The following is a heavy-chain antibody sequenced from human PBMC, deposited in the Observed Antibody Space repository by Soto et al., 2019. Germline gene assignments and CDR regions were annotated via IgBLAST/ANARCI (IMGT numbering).Heavy chain of an antibody. CDR2: IYHSGST. Sequence: QVQLQESGPGLVKPSETLSLTCTVYGVSITSNNWWSWVRQSPGKGLEWIGEIYHSGSTNYNPSLKSIVNISVDKSKNKFSLKLSSVTDEDTAVYYCARDDHLVRVTSSLGAMDVWGQGTPVTVCS. CDR1: GVSITSNNW. CDR3: ARDDHLVRVTSSLGAMDV. V-gene: IGHV4-4*02. D-gene: IGHD4-4*01. J-gene: IGHJ6*02.